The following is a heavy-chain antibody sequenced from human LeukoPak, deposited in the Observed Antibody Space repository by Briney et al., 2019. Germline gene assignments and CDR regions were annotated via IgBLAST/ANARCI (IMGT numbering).Heavy chain of an antibody. CDR2: IYPGDSDT. D-gene: IGHD3-10*01. CDR1: GYSFNDYW. V-gene: IGHV5-51*01. J-gene: IGHJ4*02. Sequence: GESLKISCKGSGYSFNDYWVGWVRQMPGKGLEWMGIIYPGDSDTRYSPSFQGQVTISADKSISTAYLQWSSLKASDTAMYYCARARHYGSGSYYPFDHWGQGILVTVSS. CDR3: ARARHYGSGSYYPFDH.